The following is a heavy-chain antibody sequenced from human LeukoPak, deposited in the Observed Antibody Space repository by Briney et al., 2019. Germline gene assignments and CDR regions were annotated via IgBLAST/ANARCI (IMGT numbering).Heavy chain of an antibody. J-gene: IGHJ5*02. D-gene: IGHD1-1*01. V-gene: IGHV4-59*08. CDR2: IYYSGST. CDR1: GGSISSYY. CDR3: ARARNAQTDNWFDP. Sequence: PPETLSLTCTVSGGSISSYYWSWIRQPPGKGLEWIGYIYYSGSTNYNPSLKSRVTISVDTSKNQFSLKLSSVTAADTAVYYCARARNAQTDNWFDPWGQGTLVTVSS.